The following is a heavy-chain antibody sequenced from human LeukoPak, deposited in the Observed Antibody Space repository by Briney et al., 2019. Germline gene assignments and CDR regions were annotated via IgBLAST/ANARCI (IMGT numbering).Heavy chain of an antibody. CDR3: VRANFPYCGSTSFLFDF. CDR2: INPVSGGT. D-gene: IGHD2-2*01. CDR1: VYTFTDYY. J-gene: IGHJ4*02. V-gene: IGHV1-2*02. Sequence: ASVKVSCKASVYTFTDYYLHWVRQATGQRPEWMGWINPVSGGTHYAGKFQDRVTLTRDTSINTAYMELRGLRSDDTAVYYCVRANFPYCGSTSFLFDFWGQGTLVTVSS.